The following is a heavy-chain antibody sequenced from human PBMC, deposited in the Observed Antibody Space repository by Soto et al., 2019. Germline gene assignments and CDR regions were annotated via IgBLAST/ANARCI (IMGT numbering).Heavy chain of an antibody. CDR1: GGSISSGDYY. CDR2: IYYSGST. J-gene: IGHJ6*02. CDR3: ARDYWGDHYYGMDV. Sequence: PSETLSLTCTVSGGSISSGDYYWSWIRQPPGKGLEWIGYIYYSGSTYYNPSLKSRVTISVDTSKNQFSLKLSSVTAADTAVYYCARDYWGDHYYGMDVWGQGTTVTVSS. V-gene: IGHV4-30-4*01. D-gene: IGHD3-10*01.